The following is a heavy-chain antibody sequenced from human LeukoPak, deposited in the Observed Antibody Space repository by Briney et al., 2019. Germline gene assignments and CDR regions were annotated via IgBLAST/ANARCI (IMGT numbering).Heavy chain of an antibody. J-gene: IGHJ3*01. CDR2: IYHDDSVT. CDR1: GCRINAYW. V-gene: IGHV5-51*01. CDR3: ARPNITSYYDSRGYDAFDV. D-gene: IGHD3-22*01. Sequence: GGALQISCKGSGCRINAYWIAWVRQMPGKGREWMGIIYHDDSVTRYSPSFQGQVTISAGKSVRTAYLQWSSLKASDTAMYYCARPNITSYYDSRGYDAFDVCGQGTMVTVSS.